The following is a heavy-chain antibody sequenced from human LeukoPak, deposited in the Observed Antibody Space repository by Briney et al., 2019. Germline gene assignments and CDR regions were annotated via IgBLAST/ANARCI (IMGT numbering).Heavy chain of an antibody. J-gene: IGHJ6*02. D-gene: IGHD4-17*01. CDR3: ARADYGDYHGMDV. Sequence: GGSLRLSCAASGFTFSSYAMHWVRQAPGKGLEWFSAISGSGGSTYYADSVKGRFTISRDNSKNTLYLQMNSLRAEDTAVYYCARADYGDYHGMDVWGQGTTVTVSS. CDR2: ISGSGGST. V-gene: IGHV3-23*01. CDR1: GFTFSSYA.